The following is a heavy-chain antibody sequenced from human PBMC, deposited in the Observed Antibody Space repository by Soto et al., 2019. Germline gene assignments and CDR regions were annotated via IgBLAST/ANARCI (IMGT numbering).Heavy chain of an antibody. J-gene: IGHJ4*02. V-gene: IGHV3-23*01. D-gene: IGHD5-18*01. Sequence: EVQLLESGGGLVQPGGSLRLSCAASGFSFNKYAMSWVRQAPGKGLEWVSGLSGSASSTHYADSVKGRFTISRDNSKNTLYLQMSSLSAEDTAVYYCAKDSGDVDTATDYFDYWGQGTLVTVSS. CDR3: AKDSGDVDTATDYFDY. CDR2: LSGSASST. CDR1: GFSFNKYA.